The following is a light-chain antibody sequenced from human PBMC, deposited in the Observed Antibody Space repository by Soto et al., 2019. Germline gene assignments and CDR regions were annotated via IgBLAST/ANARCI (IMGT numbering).Light chain of an antibody. CDR2: AAT. V-gene: IGKV1-39*01. J-gene: IGKJ4*01. Sequence: DIQMTQSPSSLAASVGDRVTITCRASQSIAAYLNWYQHRPGKAPKLLIYAATSLQSGVPSRFSGSGSGTDFTLSISSLQPEDFATYYCQQTYSTLHTFGGGPKVEIK. CDR1: QSIAAY. CDR3: QQTYSTLHT.